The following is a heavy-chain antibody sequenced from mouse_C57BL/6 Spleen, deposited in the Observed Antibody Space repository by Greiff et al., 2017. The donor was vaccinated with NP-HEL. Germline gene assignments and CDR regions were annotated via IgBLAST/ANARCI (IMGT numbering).Heavy chain of an antibody. CDR1: GFSLTSYG. Sequence: QVQLKESGPGLVQPSQSLSITCTVSGFSLTSYGVHWVRQSPGKGLEWLGVIWRGGSTDYNAAFMSRLSITKDNSKSQVFFKMNSLQADDTAIYYCAKTIYYDYDAMDYWGQGTSVTVSS. J-gene: IGHJ4*01. V-gene: IGHV2-5*01. CDR2: IWRGGST. D-gene: IGHD2-1*01. CDR3: AKTIYYDYDAMDY.